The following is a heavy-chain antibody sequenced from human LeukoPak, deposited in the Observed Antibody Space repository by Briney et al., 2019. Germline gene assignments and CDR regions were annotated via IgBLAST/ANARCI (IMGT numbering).Heavy chain of an antibody. Sequence: GGSLRLSCAASGFTFSDYYMSWIRQAPGKGLEWVSYISSSGSTIYYADSVKGRFTISRDNSKNTLYLQMNSLRAEDTAVYYCARDGSQAAAGMDYWGQGTLVTVSS. CDR2: ISSSGSTI. CDR3: ARDGSQAAAGMDY. V-gene: IGHV3-11*04. CDR1: GFTFSDYY. D-gene: IGHD6-13*01. J-gene: IGHJ4*02.